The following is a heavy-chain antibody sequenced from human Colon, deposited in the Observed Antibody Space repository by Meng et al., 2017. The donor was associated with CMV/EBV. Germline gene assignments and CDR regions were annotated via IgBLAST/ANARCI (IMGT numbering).Heavy chain of an antibody. CDR2: TIPMLSIA. CDR3: ARAVDSGTYSPGYFDY. CDR1: GDTFSNYT. D-gene: IGHD5-12*01. J-gene: IGHJ4*02. V-gene: IGHV1-69*02. Sequence: SVKVSCKASGDTFSNYTLNWVRQAPGQGLEWMGRTIPMLSIANYAKKFQGRVTITADKSTSTVYMHLTSLRSDDTAVYFCARAVDSGTYSPGYFDYWGQGTVVTVSS.